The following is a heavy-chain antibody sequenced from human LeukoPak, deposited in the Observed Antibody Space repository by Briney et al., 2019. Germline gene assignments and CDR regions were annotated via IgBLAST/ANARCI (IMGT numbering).Heavy chain of an antibody. CDR2: IYSSGGT. Sequence: SETLSLTCTVSGDSISSGGYCWNWFRQRPGKGLEWIGYIYSSGGTFYNPSLKSRVTISVDTSKNQFSLKLGSVTAADTALYYCASSEAPITPPPYGMGVWGQGTKVTVSS. CDR1: GDSISSGGYC. V-gene: IGHV4-31*03. D-gene: IGHD5-12*01. J-gene: IGHJ6*02. CDR3: ASSEAPITPPPYGMGV.